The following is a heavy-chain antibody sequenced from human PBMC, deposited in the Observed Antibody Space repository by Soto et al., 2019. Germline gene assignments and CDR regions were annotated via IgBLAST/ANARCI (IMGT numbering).Heavy chain of an antibody. D-gene: IGHD6-19*01. V-gene: IGHV1-3*01. J-gene: IGHJ4*02. CDR3: AKGGRQWLVTSDFNY. CDR2: IDAGNGNT. Sequence: GASVKVSCKASGYTFTRNAIHWVRQAPGQRLEWIGKIDAGNGNTKYSQKFQGRVTITRDTSASAAYMEMTSLRAEDTAVYYCAKGGRQWLVTSDFNYWGQGALVTVSS. CDR1: GYTFTRNA.